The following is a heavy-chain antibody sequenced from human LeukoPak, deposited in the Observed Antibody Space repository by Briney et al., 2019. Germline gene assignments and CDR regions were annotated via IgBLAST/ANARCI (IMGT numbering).Heavy chain of an antibody. Sequence: GGSLRLSCAASGFTFDDYGMSWVRQAPGKGLEWVSGINWNGGSTGYADSVKGRFTISRDNSKNTLYLQMNSLRAEDTAVYYCAKGATYYDFWSGYFSYWGQGTLVTVSS. CDR2: INWNGGST. CDR3: AKGATYYDFWSGYFSY. V-gene: IGHV3-20*04. D-gene: IGHD3-3*01. CDR1: GFTFDDYG. J-gene: IGHJ4*02.